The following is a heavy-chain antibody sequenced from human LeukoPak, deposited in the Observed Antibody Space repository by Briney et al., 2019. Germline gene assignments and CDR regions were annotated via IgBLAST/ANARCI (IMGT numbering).Heavy chain of an antibody. CDR2: INHSGST. V-gene: IGHV4-34*01. CDR3: ARGPIANSFDY. J-gene: IGHJ4*02. Sequence: SENLSLTCAVYGGSFSGYYWSWIRQPPGKGLEWIGEINHSGSTNYNPSLKSRVTISVDTSKNQFSLKLSSVTAADTAVYYCARGPIANSFDYWGQGTLVTVSS. CDR1: GGSFSGYY. D-gene: IGHD6-13*01.